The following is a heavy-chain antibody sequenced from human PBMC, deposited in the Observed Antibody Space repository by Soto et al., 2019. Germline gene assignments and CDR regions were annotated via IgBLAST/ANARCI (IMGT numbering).Heavy chain of an antibody. V-gene: IGHV3-30*04. CDR3: ARSAVAGMNYYYYYGVDV. D-gene: IGHD6-19*01. J-gene: IGHJ6*02. CDR2: TSFDGSEK. CDR1: GFTFSRYA. Sequence: GGSLRLSCAASGFTFSRYAMHWVRQAPGKGLEWVAVTSFDGSEKYYADSGKGRFTIFRDNSKNTLYLQMNSLRAEDTAVHYCARSAVAGMNYYYYYGVDVWGQGTTVTVSS.